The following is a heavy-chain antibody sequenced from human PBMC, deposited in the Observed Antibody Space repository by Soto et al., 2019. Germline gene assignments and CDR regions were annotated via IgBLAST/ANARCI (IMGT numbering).Heavy chain of an antibody. Sequence: PGGSLRLSCTASGFTFGDYAMSWFRQAPGKGLEWVGFIRSKAYGGTTEYAASVKGRFTISRDDSKSIAYLQMNSLKTEDTAVYYCTRRFVLEWLLSDYWGQGTLVTVSS. J-gene: IGHJ4*02. CDR2: IRSKAYGGTT. CDR1: GFTFGDYA. CDR3: TRRFVLEWLLSDY. D-gene: IGHD3-3*01. V-gene: IGHV3-49*03.